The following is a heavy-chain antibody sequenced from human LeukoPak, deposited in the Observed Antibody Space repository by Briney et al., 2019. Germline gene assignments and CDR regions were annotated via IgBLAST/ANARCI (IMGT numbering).Heavy chain of an antibody. CDR1: GFTVSSDY. CDR3: ARGQSYYEAFDI. CDR2: MYSGGST. J-gene: IGHJ3*02. D-gene: IGHD1-26*01. Sequence: PGGSLRLSCAASGFTVSSDYMSWVRQPPGKGLEWVSVMYSGGSTNYADSVKGRFTISRDNSKNTLHLQMNSLRVEDTAVYYCARGQSYYEAFDIWGQGTMVTVSS. V-gene: IGHV3-53*03.